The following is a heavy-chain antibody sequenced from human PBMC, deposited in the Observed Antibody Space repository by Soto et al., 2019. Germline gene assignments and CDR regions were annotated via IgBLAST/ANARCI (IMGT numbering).Heavy chain of an antibody. J-gene: IGHJ6*02. CDR3: ARADGGEGDSYYYYGMDV. CDR2: MNPNSGNT. Sequence: ASVKVSCKASGYTFTSYDINWVRQATGQGLEWMGWMNPNSGNTGYAQKFQGRVTMTRNTSISTAYMELSSLRSEDTAVYYCARADGGEGDSYYYYGMDVWGQGTTVTVSS. D-gene: IGHD3-3*01. V-gene: IGHV1-8*01. CDR1: GYTFTSYD.